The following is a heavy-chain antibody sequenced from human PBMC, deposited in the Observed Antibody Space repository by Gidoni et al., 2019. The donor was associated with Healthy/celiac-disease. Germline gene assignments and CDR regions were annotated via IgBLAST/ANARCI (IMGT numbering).Heavy chain of an antibody. CDR3: ARASVPRYYYGSGIGWHWFDP. V-gene: IGHV4-34*01. D-gene: IGHD3-10*01. J-gene: IGHJ5*02. CDR1: GGSFSGYY. Sequence: QVQLQQWGAGLLKPSETLSLTCAVYGGSFSGYYWSWIRQPPGKGLEWIGEINHSGSTNYNPSLKSRVTISVDTSKNQFSLKLSSVTAADTAVYYCARASVPRYYYGSGIGWHWFDPWGQGTLVTVSS. CDR2: INHSGST.